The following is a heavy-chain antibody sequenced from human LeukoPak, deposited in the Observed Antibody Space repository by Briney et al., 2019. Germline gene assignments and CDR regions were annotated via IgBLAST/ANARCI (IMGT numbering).Heavy chain of an antibody. CDR3: TRLAGIAVLVRIYY. Sequence: SEPQSLTCAVYSRSFSGYYWSWIRQPPGKARAWIGEINHSGSTNYNPSLKSRVTISVDTSKSQFSLKLSSVTAADTVVYYCTRLAGIAVLVRIYYWGQRTLVTVSP. J-gene: IGHJ4*02. CDR1: SRSFSGYY. CDR2: INHSGST. V-gene: IGHV4-34*01. D-gene: IGHD6-19*01.